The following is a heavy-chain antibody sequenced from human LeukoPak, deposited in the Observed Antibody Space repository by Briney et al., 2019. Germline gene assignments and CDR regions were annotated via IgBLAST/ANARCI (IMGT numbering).Heavy chain of an antibody. J-gene: IGHJ4*02. CDR1: GGSICSSSYY. V-gene: IGHV4-39*07. D-gene: IGHD3-10*01. CDR2: IYYSGST. Sequence: SETLSLTCTVSGGSICSSSYYWGWIRQPPGKGLEWIGSIYYSGSTYYNPSLKSRVTISVDTSKNQFSLKLSSVTAADTAVYYCARGETYYYGSGTYSTYFDYWGQGTLVTVSS. CDR3: ARGETYYYGSGTYSTYFDY.